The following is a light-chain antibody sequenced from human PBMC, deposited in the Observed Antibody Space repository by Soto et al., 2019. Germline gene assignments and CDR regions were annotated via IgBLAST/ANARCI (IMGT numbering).Light chain of an antibody. J-gene: IGKJ5*01. Sequence: EIVMTQSPDTLSVSPGERAPLSCRASQSVSINLAWYPQKPGQAPRLLIYDTSTRATGIPARFSGSGSGTEFTLTISSLQSEDFAVYYCQQYNNWPPITFGQGTRLEI. V-gene: IGKV3-15*01. CDR3: QQYNNWPPIT. CDR2: DTS. CDR1: QSVSIN.